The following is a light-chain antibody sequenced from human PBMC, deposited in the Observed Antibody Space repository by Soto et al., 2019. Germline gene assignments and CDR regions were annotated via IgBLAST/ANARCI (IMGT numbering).Light chain of an antibody. V-gene: IGKV3-20*01. CDR1: QSVSSSY. J-gene: IGKJ1*01. CDR3: QQYGSSQWT. CDR2: GAS. Sequence: DNVFTQSPRTVSWYPGETATLSCRANQSVSSSYVARYQQIPGQAPRLLIYGASSRATGIPDRFSGSGSGTDFTLTISRLEPEDFAVYYCQQYGSSQWTFGQGTKV.